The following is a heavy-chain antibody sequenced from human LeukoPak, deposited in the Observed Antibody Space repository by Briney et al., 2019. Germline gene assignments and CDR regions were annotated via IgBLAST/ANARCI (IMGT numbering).Heavy chain of an antibody. CDR2: ISSSGSTI. D-gene: IGHD5-18*01. CDR1: GDSISDYY. J-gene: IGHJ4*02. V-gene: IGHV3-11*01. Sequence: LSLTCTVSGDSISDYYMSWIRQAPGKGLEWVSYISSSGSTIYYADSVKGRFTISRDNAKNSLYLQMNSLRAEDTAVYYCAVEGIQLWLKYWGQGTLVTVSS. CDR3: AVEGIQLWLKY.